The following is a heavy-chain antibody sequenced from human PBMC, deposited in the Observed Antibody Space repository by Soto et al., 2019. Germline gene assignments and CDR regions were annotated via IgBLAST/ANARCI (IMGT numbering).Heavy chain of an antibody. V-gene: IGHV4-59*01. CDR1: GGSISSYY. D-gene: IGHD6-19*01. J-gene: IGHJ4*02. CDR3: ARVKPSSGWYSLY. Sequence: SETLSLTCTVSGGSISSYYWSWIRQPPGKGLEWIGYIYYSGSTNYNPSLKSRVTISVDTSKNQFSLKLSSVTAADTAVYYCARVKPSSGWYSLYWGQGTLVTVSS. CDR2: IYYSGST.